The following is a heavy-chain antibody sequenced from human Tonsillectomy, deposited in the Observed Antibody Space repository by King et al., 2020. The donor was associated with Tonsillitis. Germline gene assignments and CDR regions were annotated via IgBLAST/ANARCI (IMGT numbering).Heavy chain of an antibody. J-gene: IGHJ4*02. CDR3: ARSPGVTFGGVIVIAVFDY. D-gene: IGHD3-16*02. V-gene: IGHV1-2*02. CDR1: GYSFTNYY. CDR2: INPNSGGT. Sequence: QLVQSGAEVKKPGASVKVSCKASGYSFTNYYMHWVRQAPGQGLEWMGWINPNSGGTDYAQRFQGRVTMTRDTSISTAYMELSSLRSDDTAVYYCARSPGVTFGGVIVIAVFDYWGQGTLVTVSS.